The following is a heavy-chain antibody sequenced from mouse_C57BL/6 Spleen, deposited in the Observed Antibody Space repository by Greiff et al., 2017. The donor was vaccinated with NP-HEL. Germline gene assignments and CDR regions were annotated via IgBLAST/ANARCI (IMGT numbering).Heavy chain of an antibody. J-gene: IGHJ3*01. V-gene: IGHV2-2*01. CDR2: IWSGGST. Sequence: QVQLQQSGPGLVQPSKSLSITCTVSGFSLTSYGVHWVRQSPGKGLEWLGVIWSGGSTDYNAAFISRLSISKDNSKSQVFFKMNSLQADDTAIYYCASLIITTVVAEAYWGQGTLVTVSA. D-gene: IGHD1-1*01. CDR3: ASLIITTVVAEAY. CDR1: GFSLTSYG.